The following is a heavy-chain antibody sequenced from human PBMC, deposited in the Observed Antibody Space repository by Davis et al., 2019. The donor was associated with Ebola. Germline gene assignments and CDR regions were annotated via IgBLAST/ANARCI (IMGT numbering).Heavy chain of an antibody. Sequence: PGGSLRLSCAASGFTFSIFHIHWVRHTPGKGLVWVARIDPDGTGTNYAASVKGRFTISRDNAKNTLSLQMNSLRVEDTAVYYCVRDSGYYSHDYWGHGTLVTVSS. CDR2: IDPDGTGT. J-gene: IGHJ4*01. D-gene: IGHD5-12*01. CDR1: GFTFSIFH. V-gene: IGHV3-74*01. CDR3: VRDSGYYSHDY.